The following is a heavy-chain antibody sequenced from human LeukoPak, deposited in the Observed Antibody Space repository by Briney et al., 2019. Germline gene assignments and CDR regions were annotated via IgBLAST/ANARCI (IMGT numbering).Heavy chain of an antibody. CDR1: GYTFTSYA. J-gene: IGHJ4*02. CDR3: ARRAVAGTFDY. D-gene: IGHD6-19*01. CDR2: INAGNGNT. V-gene: IGHV1-3*01. Sequence: GASVKVSCKASGYTFTSYATHWVRQAPGQRLEWMGWINAGNGNTKYSQKFQGRVTITRDTSASTAYMELSSLRSEDTAVYYCARRAVAGTFDYWGRGTLVTVSS.